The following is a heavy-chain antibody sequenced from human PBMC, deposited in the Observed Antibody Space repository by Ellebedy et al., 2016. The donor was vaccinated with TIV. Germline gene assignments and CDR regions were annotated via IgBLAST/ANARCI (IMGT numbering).Heavy chain of an antibody. CDR1: GFTFSDYY. CDR3: ARSPLPGTAAAVTGWFDP. D-gene: IGHD6-13*01. J-gene: IGHJ5*02. V-gene: IGHV3-11*06. CDR2: ISSSSSYT. Sequence: GESLKISCAASGFTFSDYYMSWIRQAPGKGLEWVSYISSSSSYTNYADSVKGRFTISRDNAKNSLYLQMNSLRAEDTAVYYCARSPLPGTAAAVTGWFDPWGQGTLVTVSS.